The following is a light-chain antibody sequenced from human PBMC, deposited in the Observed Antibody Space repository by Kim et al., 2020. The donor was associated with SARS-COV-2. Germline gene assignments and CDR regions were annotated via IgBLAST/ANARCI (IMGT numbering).Light chain of an antibody. CDR3: QQYDNYPLS. V-gene: IGKV1-33*01. CDR2: DAS. CDR1: HDISNC. Sequence: DIQMTQSPSSLSASVGDRVTITCQASHDISNCLNWYQQRPGTAPKLLIYDASSLERGAPSRFSGSGSGTDFTLTISSLQPEDIATYYCQQYDNYPLSFGGGTKVEIK. J-gene: IGKJ4*02.